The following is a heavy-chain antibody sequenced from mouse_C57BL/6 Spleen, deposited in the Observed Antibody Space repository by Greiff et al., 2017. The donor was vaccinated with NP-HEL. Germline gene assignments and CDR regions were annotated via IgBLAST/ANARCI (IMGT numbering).Heavy chain of an antibody. V-gene: IGHV1-82*01. Sequence: VQLQQSGPELVKPGASVKISCKASGYAFSSSWMNWVKQRPGKGLEWIGRIYPGDGDTNYNGKFKGKATLTADKSSSTAYMQLSSLTSEDSAVYFCARSMVTTGGFDYWGQGTTLTVSS. D-gene: IGHD2-2*01. CDR2: IYPGDGDT. CDR3: ARSMVTTGGFDY. J-gene: IGHJ2*01. CDR1: GYAFSSSW.